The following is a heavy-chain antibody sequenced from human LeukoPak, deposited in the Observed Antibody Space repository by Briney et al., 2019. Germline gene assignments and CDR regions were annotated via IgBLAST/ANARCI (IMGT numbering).Heavy chain of an antibody. CDR1: GYTFTGYY. CDR2: INPNSGGT. D-gene: IGHD3-10*01. J-gene: IGHJ4*02. Sequence: GASMKVACKASGYTFTGYYMHWVRQAPGQGLEWMGWINPNSGGTNYAQKFQGWVTMTRDTSTSTAYMELSRLRSDDTAVYYCARDSYGSGSYYGYWGQGTLVTVSS. CDR3: ARDSYGSGSYYGY. V-gene: IGHV1-2*04.